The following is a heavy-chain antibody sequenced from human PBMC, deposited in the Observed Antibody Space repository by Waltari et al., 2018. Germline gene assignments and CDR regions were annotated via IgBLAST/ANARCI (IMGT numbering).Heavy chain of an antibody. CDR1: GYSISSGYY. D-gene: IGHD5-12*01. V-gene: IGHV4-38-2*01. CDR3: ARQGDGYNFDY. J-gene: IGHJ4*02. Sequence: QVQLQESGPGLVKPSETLSLTCAVSGYSISSGYYWGWIRQPPGKGLEWIGSIYHSGRTYPPPSLRSRVTISVDPSKIQFSLKLSSVTAADTSVYYCARQGDGYNFDYWGQGTLVTVSS. CDR2: IYHSGRT.